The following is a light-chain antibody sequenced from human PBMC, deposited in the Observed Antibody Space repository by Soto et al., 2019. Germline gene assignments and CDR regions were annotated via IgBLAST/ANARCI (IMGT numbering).Light chain of an antibody. J-gene: IGKJ1*01. CDR1: QNIGRS. V-gene: IGKV1-5*01. Sequence: IHMTQSPSTLSAFVGYRVTITCRASQNIGRSLAWYKQKPGETPKVLVYDASSLKSGVPSRFSGSGSGTEFTLAISSMKPDDFATYYCQQYGGYWTFGHGTKVDIK. CDR2: DAS. CDR3: QQYGGYWT.